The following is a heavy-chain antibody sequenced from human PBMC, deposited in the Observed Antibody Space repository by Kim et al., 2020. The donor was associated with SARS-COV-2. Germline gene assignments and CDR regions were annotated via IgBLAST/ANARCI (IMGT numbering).Heavy chain of an antibody. V-gene: IGHV1-18*01. J-gene: IGHJ6*02. D-gene: IGHD2-2*02. Sequence: ASVKVSCKASGYTFTSYGISWVRQAPGQGLEWMGWISAYNGNTNYAQKLQGRVTMTTDTSTSTAYMELRSLRSDDTAVYYCARDPFVVVPAAIQDYYYGMDVWGQGTTVTVSS. CDR2: ISAYNGNT. CDR1: GYTFTSYG. CDR3: ARDPFVVVPAAIQDYYYGMDV.